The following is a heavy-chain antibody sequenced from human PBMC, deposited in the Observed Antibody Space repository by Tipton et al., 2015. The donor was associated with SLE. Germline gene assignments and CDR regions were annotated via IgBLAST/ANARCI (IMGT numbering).Heavy chain of an antibody. D-gene: IGHD6-13*01. Sequence: SLRLSCTASGFIFGDYAMSWVRQAPGKGLEWVGFIRSKAYGGTTEYAASVKGRFTISRDDSKSIAYLQMNSLKTEDTAVYYCTREGSSWYYFDYWGQGTLVTVSS. CDR2: IRSKAYGGTT. CDR1: GFIFGDYA. CDR3: TREGSSWYYFDY. V-gene: IGHV3-49*04. J-gene: IGHJ4*02.